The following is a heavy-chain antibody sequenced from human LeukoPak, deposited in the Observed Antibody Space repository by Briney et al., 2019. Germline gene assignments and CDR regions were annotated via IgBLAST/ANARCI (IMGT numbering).Heavy chain of an antibody. J-gene: IGHJ4*02. CDR2: ISYDGSNK. D-gene: IGHD3-22*01. V-gene: IGHV3-30*04. Sequence: GRSLRLSCAASGFTFSSYAMHWVRQAPGKGLEWVAVISYDGSNKYYADSVKGRFTISRDNSKNTLYLQMNSLRAEDTAVYYCAKDALGGYDSSGYFDYWGQGTLVTVSS. CDR3: AKDALGGYDSSGYFDY. CDR1: GFTFSSYA.